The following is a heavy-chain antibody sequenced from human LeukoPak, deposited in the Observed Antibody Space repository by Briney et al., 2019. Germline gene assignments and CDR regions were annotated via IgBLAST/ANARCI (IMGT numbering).Heavy chain of an antibody. J-gene: IGHJ4*02. V-gene: IGHV1-18*01. CDR1: GWSFTSNG. CDR3: ATGSRGYGGYDSTATPPNNDY. D-gene: IGHD5-12*01. Sequence: PSVKLSCKASGWSFTSNGNSWVRQGPGQGIERTGWISTYNGKTNKEQQLHGRVTMTTDPSARIAYMELRSLRSDDTAVYYCATGSRGYGGYDSTATPPNNDYGAEGTLVTVSS. CDR2: ISTYNGKT.